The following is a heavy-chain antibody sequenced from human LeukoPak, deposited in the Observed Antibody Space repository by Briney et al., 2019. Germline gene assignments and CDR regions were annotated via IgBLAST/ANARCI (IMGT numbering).Heavy chain of an antibody. CDR2: TSGRGGRT. CDR3: AKERSDYDFWSGYTPDAFDI. J-gene: IGHJ3*02. V-gene: IGHV3-23*01. Sequence: GGSLRLSCAASGFTFSIYAMSWVRHAPGKGLEWVSATSGRGGRTYYADSVKGRFTISRDNSKNTLYLQMNSLRAEDTAVYYCAKERSDYDFWSGYTPDAFDIWGQGTVVTVSS. CDR1: GFTFSIYA. D-gene: IGHD3-3*01.